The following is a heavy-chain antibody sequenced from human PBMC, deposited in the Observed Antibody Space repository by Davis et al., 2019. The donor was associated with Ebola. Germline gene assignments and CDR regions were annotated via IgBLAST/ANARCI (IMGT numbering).Heavy chain of an antibody. Sequence: SVKVSCKASGGTFSSYAISWVRQAPGQGLEWMGGIIPIFGTANYAQKFQGRVTITADESTSTAYMELSSLRSEDTAVYYCASPPPLLWFGPFDYWGQGTLVTVSS. CDR3: ASPPPLLWFGPFDY. CDR1: GGTFSSYA. V-gene: IGHV1-69*13. D-gene: IGHD3-10*01. J-gene: IGHJ4*02. CDR2: IIPIFGTA.